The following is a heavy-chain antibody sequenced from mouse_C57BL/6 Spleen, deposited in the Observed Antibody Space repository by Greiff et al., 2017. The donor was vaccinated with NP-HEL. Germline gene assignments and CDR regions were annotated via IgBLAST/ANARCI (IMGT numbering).Heavy chain of an antibody. Sequence: EVQLVESGPGLVKPSQSLSLTCSVTGYSITSGYYWNWIRQFPGNKLEWMGYISYDGSNNYNPSLKNRISITRDTSKNQFFLKLNSVTTEDTATYYCARNYYGPNYAMDYWGQGTSVTVSS. J-gene: IGHJ4*01. CDR1: GYSITSGYY. V-gene: IGHV3-6*01. CDR2: ISYDGSN. CDR3: ARNYYGPNYAMDY. D-gene: IGHD1-1*01.